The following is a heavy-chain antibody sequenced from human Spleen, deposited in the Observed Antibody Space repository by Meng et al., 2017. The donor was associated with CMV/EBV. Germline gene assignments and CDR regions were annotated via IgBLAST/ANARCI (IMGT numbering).Heavy chain of an antibody. D-gene: IGHD6-13*01. Sequence: GESLKISCAASGFTFSNYNMNWVRQAPGKGLEWVSYISNTGSTIYYADSVKGRFTISRDNAKSSLYLQMNILRAEDTAVYYCAKAFSASWYREYYDDWGQGTLVTVSS. CDR1: GFTFSNYN. V-gene: IGHV3-48*04. CDR3: AKAFSASWYREYYDD. J-gene: IGHJ4*02. CDR2: ISNTGSTI.